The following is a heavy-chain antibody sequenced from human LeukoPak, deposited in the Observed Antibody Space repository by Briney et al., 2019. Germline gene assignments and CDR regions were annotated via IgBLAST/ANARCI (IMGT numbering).Heavy chain of an antibody. V-gene: IGHV3-66*01. CDR1: GVSVTTNH. J-gene: IGHJ4*01. Sequence: GGSLRLSCAVSGVSVTTNHMSWVREAPGKGLEWVSVINAGGSAYYADSMKGRVTLSRDNSKNALYLQMNSLRADDAAVYYCSGDVAWGDGTLVTVSS. CDR3: SGDVA. CDR2: INAGGSA. D-gene: IGHD2-15*01.